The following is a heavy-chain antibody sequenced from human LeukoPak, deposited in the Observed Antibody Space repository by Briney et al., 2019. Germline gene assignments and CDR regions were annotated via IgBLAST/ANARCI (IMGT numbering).Heavy chain of an antibody. V-gene: IGHV3-15*01. J-gene: IGHJ4*02. CDR1: GFTFSNAW. D-gene: IGHD3-10*01. CDR3: TTLLWFGELSKYY. CDR2: IKSKTDGGTT. Sequence: GRSLRLSCAASGFTFSNAWMSWVRQAPGKGLEWVGRIKSKTDGGTTDYAAPVKGRFTISRDDSKNTLYLQMNSLKTEDTAVYYCTTLLWFGELSKYYWGQGTLVTVSS.